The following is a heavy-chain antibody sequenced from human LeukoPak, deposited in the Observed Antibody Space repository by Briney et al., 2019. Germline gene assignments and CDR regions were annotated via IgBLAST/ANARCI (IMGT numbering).Heavy chain of an antibody. CDR1: GVTFSSYG. Sequence: PGGSLRLSCAASGVTFSSYGMHWVRQAPGKGLEWVAVISYDGSNKYYADSVKGRFTISRDNSKNTLYLQMNSPRAEDTAVYYCAKDRAVQQQLVRGYFQHWGQGTLVTVSS. CDR3: AKDRAVQQQLVRGYFQH. CDR2: ISYDGSNK. V-gene: IGHV3-30*18. D-gene: IGHD6-13*01. J-gene: IGHJ1*01.